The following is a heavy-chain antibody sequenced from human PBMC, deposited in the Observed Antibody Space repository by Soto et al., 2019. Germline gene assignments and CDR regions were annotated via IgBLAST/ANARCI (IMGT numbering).Heavy chain of an antibody. CDR1: GFTFSGYC. Sequence: GGSLRLSCAVSGFTFSGYCMNWVRQAPGKGLEWVASITGSSSYIYYADSVKGRFTISRDNAKNSLYLQMSSLRAEDTAVYYCVRDSGYPTSPNSFDPWGQGTLVTVSS. V-gene: IGHV3-21*01. J-gene: IGHJ5*02. D-gene: IGHD3-22*01. CDR3: VRDSGYPTSPNSFDP. CDR2: ITGSSSYI.